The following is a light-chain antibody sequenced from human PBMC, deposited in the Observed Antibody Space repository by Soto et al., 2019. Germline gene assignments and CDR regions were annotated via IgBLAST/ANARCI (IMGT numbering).Light chain of an antibody. CDR3: QHYNSYSEA. J-gene: IGKJ1*01. CDR1: QSVSTNY. V-gene: IGKV3D-20*01. CDR2: DAS. Sequence: EIVLTQSPATLSLSPGERATLFCGASQSVSTNYVAWYQQKPGLAPRLLIYDASSRAAGISHRFSGSGSGTEFTLAISSLQPDDFATYYCQHYNSYSEAFGQGTKVDIK.